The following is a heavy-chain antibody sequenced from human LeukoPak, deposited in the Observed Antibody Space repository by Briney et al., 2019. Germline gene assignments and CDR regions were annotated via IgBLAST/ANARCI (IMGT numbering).Heavy chain of an antibody. D-gene: IGHD1-26*01. V-gene: IGHV3-30-3*01. CDR1: GFTFSSYA. CDR3: AKDVGATWGYFDY. CDR2: ISYDGSNK. J-gene: IGHJ4*02. Sequence: GGSLRLSCAASGFTFSSYAMHWVRQAPGKGLEWVAVISYDGSNKYYADSVKGRFTISRDNSKNTLYLQMNSLRAEDTAVYYCAKDVGATWGYFDYWGQGTLVTVSS.